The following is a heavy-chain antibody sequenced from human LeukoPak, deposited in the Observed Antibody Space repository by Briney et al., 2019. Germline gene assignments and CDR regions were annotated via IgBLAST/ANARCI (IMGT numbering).Heavy chain of an antibody. J-gene: IGHJ4*02. CDR2: INDDGSDT. CDR1: GFTFKLYW. CDR3: ARVFGKYESRDY. V-gene: IGHV3-74*01. Sequence: GGSLRLSCAASGFTFKLYWMHWVRQVPGKRPVWVSRINDDGSDTIYADSVRGRFTISRDDAKNTVYLQMNSLRAGDTAVYYCARVFGKYESRDYWGQGTLVTVSS. D-gene: IGHD3-3*01.